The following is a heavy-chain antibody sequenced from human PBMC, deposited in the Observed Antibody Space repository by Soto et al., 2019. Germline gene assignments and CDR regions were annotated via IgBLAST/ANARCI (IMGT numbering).Heavy chain of an antibody. V-gene: IGHV4-61*01. CDR2: IYYSGST. CDR3: ARDIRGYSRALDY. Sequence: SETLSLTCTVSGGSVSSGSYYWSWIRQPPGKGLEWIGYIYYSGSTNYNPSLKSRVAMSVDTPKNQFSLKLSSVTGAETAVYYCARDIRGYSRALDYWGEGPLVTV. CDR1: GGSVSSGSYY. D-gene: IGHD5-18*01. J-gene: IGHJ4*02.